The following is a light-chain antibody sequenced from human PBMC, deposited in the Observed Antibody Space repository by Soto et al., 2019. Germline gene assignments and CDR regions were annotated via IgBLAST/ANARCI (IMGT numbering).Light chain of an antibody. CDR1: QSVSSY. CDR3: QQYGSSGT. V-gene: IGKV3D-20*01. CDR2: GAS. J-gene: IGKJ1*01. Sequence: EIVLTQSPATLSLSPGARAPLSCRASQSVSSYLAWYQQNPGLAPRLLIYGASSRATGIPDRFSGSGSATDFTLTISRLEPEDFAVYYCQQYGSSGTFGQGTKVDIK.